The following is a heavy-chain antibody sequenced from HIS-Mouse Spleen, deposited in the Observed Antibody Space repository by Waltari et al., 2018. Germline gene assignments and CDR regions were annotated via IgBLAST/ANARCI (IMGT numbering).Heavy chain of an antibody. D-gene: IGHD1-26*01. Sequence: QVQLVQSGAEVKKPGASVNVSCKASGYTFTGYYMHWVRQAPGQGLEWMGWINPNRGGTNDAQKFQGRVTMTRDTSISTAYMELSRLRSDDTAVYYCAREDKWELLAFDIWGQGTMVTVSS. J-gene: IGHJ3*02. CDR3: AREDKWELLAFDI. V-gene: IGHV1-2*02. CDR1: GYTFTGYY. CDR2: INPNRGGT.